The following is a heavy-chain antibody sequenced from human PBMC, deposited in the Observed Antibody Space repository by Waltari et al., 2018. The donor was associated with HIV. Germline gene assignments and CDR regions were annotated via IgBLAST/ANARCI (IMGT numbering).Heavy chain of an antibody. J-gene: IGHJ4*02. V-gene: IGHV4-39*07. Sequence: QLQLQESGPGLVKPSETLSLTCTVSGGSISSSSYYWGWIRQPPGKGLEWIGSIYYSGSTHYNPSLKSRVTITVDTSKNHFSLKLSSVTAADTAVYYCARGVLITMIVVARGGYFDYWGQGTLVTVSS. CDR3: ARGVLITMIVVARGGYFDY. CDR2: IYYSGST. D-gene: IGHD3-22*01. CDR1: GGSISSSSYY.